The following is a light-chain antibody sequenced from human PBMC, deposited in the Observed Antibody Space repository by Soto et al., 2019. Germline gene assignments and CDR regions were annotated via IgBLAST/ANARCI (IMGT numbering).Light chain of an antibody. Sequence: QSVLIQPPSTSATPGQRVTFSCSGSESNIGNNAVNWYQHLPGAAPKLVIYNYSQRPSGVPDRFSGSRSGTSASLAISGLQSEDEGVYYCATLDDSVSGHVFGGGTKVTVL. CDR2: NYS. V-gene: IGLV1-44*01. J-gene: IGLJ2*01. CDR3: ATLDDSVSGHV. CDR1: ESNIGNNA.